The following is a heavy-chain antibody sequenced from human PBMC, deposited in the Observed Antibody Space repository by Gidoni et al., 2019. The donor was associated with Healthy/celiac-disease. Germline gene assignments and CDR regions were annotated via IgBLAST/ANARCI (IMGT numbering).Heavy chain of an antibody. CDR3: ARGRGYSGYGPGRFDY. D-gene: IGHD5-12*01. J-gene: IGHJ4*02. Sequence: EVQLVESGGGLVQPGGSLRLSCAASGFTFSSYDMHWVRQATGKGLEWVSAIGTAGDTYYPGSVKGRFTISRENDKNSLYLQMNSLRAGDTAVYYCARGRGYSGYGPGRFDYWGQGTLVTVSS. V-gene: IGHV3-13*04. CDR2: IGTAGDT. CDR1: GFTFSSYD.